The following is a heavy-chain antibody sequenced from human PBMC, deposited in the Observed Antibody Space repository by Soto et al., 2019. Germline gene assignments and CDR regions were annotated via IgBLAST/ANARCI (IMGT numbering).Heavy chain of an antibody. Sequence: ASVKVSCKTSGYTFTSYDINWARQAPGQGLEWVGWMNTNSDGTRSAQKFRGRLTLTRDKSMRAVYMKLSNLRPDDTAVYYCAREWSAAGPFYGMHVRGKGTTVTVSS. D-gene: IGHD6-13*01. V-gene: IGHV1-8*01. CDR3: AREWSAAGPFYGMHV. J-gene: IGHJ6*04. CDR2: MNTNSDGT. CDR1: GYTFTSYD.